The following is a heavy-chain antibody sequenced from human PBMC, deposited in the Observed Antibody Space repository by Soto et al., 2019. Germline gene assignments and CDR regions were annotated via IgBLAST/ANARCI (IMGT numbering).Heavy chain of an antibody. V-gene: IGHV3-74*01. CDR1: GFTFDSYA. Sequence: GGSLRLSCAASGFTFDSYAMGWVRQAPGKGLVWVSRIKNDGSSTSYADSVKGRFTISRDNAKNTLYLQMNSLRVEDTAVYYCARPYYDYIWGSYRSGLDYWGQGTLVTVSS. CDR3: ARPYYDYIWGSYRSGLDY. CDR2: IKNDGSST. D-gene: IGHD3-16*02. J-gene: IGHJ4*02.